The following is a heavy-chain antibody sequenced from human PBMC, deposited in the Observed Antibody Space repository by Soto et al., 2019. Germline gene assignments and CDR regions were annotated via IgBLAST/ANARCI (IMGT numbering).Heavy chain of an antibody. CDR1: GGIFSSYA. CDR2: IIPIFGTT. D-gene: IGHD2-15*01. CDR3: ASVNSTGGNCHRHFDY. V-gene: IGHV1-69*12. Sequence: QVQLVQSGAEVKKPGSSVKVSCKASGGIFSSYAISWVRQAPGQGLEWMGGIIPIFGTTNYAQKFQGRVTITADEATSTGYMVVSRLRSEDTAVYYCASVNSTGGNCHRHFDYWGQGTLVTVSS. J-gene: IGHJ4*02.